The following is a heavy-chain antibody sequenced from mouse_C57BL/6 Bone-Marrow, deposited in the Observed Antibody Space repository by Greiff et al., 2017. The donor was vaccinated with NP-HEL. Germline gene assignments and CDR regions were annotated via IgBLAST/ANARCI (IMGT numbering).Heavy chain of an antibody. V-gene: IGHV10-3*01. CDR3: VRGGVYYAMDY. CDR1: GFTFNTYA. Sequence: EVQRVESGGGLVQPKGSLKLSCAASGFTFNTYAMHWVRQAPGKGSEWVARIRSKSSNYATYYADSVKDRFTISRDDSQGMLYLQMNNLNTEDTAMYYCVRGGVYYAMDYWGQGTSVTVSS. J-gene: IGHJ4*01. CDR2: IRSKSSNYAT.